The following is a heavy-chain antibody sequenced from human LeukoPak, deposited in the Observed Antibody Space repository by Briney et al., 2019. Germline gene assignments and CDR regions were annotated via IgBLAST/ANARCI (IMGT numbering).Heavy chain of an antibody. Sequence: SETLSLTCAVSGGSISSSNWWSWVRQPPGKGLEWIGEIYHSGSTNYNPSLMSRVTISVDKSKNQFSLKLSSVTAADTAVYYCARMFSGGIVVVPAAPEGFDYWGQGTLVTVSS. V-gene: IGHV4-4*02. D-gene: IGHD2-2*01. CDR1: GGSISSSNW. CDR2: IYHSGST. CDR3: ARMFSGGIVVVPAAPEGFDY. J-gene: IGHJ4*02.